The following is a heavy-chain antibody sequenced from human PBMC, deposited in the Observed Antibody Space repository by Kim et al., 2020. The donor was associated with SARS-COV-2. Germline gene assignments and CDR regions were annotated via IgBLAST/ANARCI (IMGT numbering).Heavy chain of an antibody. D-gene: IGHD2-2*01. CDR1: GYTFSDYA. J-gene: IGHJ4*02. V-gene: IGHV1-3*01. Sequence: ASVKVSCKASGYTFSDYAIHWACQAPGQRLEWMGWINAGNGIAKYSQKFQDRVTITRDTSANTAYMEVSSLRSEDTAVYYCARVYCSSTSCQYYFDYWGQGTQVTVSS. CDR2: INAGNGIA. CDR3: ARVYCSSTSCQYYFDY.